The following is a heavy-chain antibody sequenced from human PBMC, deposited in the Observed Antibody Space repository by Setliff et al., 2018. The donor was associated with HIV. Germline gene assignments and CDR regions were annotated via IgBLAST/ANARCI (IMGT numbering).Heavy chain of an antibody. CDR2: INPNGGST. CDR3: ARGYYNFWSGYYDSRFPNPIDAFDI. CDR1: GYTFTSHY. V-gene: IGHV1-46*01. D-gene: IGHD3-3*01. Sequence: ASVKVSCKASGYTFTSHYIHWVRQAPGQGLEWMGIINPNGGSTTYAQKLQGRVTMTTDTSTSTAYMELRSLRSDDTAVYYCARGYYNFWSGYYDSRFPNPIDAFDIWGQGTMVTVSS. J-gene: IGHJ3*02.